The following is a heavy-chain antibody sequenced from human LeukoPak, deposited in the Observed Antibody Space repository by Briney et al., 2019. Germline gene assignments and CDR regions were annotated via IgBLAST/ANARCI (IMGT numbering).Heavy chain of an antibody. V-gene: IGHV3-23*01. CDR1: GFTFSSYA. CDR3: AKDLRRDYGSGSYFPN. Sequence: KTGGSLRLSCAASGFTFSSYAMSWVRQAPGKGLEWVSAISGSGGSTYYADSVKGRFTISRDNSKNTQYLQMNSLRAEDTAVYYCAKDLRRDYGSGSYFPNWGQGTLVTVSS. CDR2: ISGSGGST. J-gene: IGHJ4*02. D-gene: IGHD3-10*01.